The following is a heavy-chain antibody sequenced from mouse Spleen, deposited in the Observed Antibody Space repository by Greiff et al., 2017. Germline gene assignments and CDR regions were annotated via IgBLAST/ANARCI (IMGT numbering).Heavy chain of an antibody. D-gene: IGHD2-1*01. J-gene: IGHJ3*01. V-gene: IGHV1-55*01. CDR2: IYPGSGST. CDR1: GYAFSSYW. Sequence: VKLQESGAELVKPGASVKISCKASGYAFSSYWMNWVKQRPGQGLEWIGDIYPGSGSTNYNEKFKSKATLTVDTSSSTAYMQLSSLTSEDSAVYYCARDYGNRLFAYWGQGTLVTVSA. CDR3: ARDYGNRLFAY.